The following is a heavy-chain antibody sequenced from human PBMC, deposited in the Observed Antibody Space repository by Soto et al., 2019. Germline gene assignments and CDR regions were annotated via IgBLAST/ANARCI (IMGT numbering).Heavy chain of an antibody. CDR2: ISSSGDTI. V-gene: IGHV3-48*03. Sequence: GGSLRLSCAASGFTFSGYEMNWVRQAPGKGLEWVSYISSSGDTIYSADSVKGRFTISRDNAKNSLYLQMDSLRVEDTAVYYCAREQYYYDSSGYPGYFDYWGQGTLVTVYS. CDR1: GFTFSGYE. D-gene: IGHD3-22*01. J-gene: IGHJ4*02. CDR3: AREQYYYDSSGYPGYFDY.